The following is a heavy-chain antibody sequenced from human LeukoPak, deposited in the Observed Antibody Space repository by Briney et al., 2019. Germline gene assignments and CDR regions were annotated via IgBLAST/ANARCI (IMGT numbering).Heavy chain of an antibody. D-gene: IGHD4-17*01. Sequence: GGSLRLSCAASGFTFSSYVMHWVRQAPGKGLEWVANIKQDGSEKYYVDSVKGRFTISRDNAKNSLYLQMNSLRAEDTAVYYCARLNYGDYLGNFDYWGQGTLVTVSS. V-gene: IGHV3-7*01. CDR2: IKQDGSEK. CDR3: ARLNYGDYLGNFDY. J-gene: IGHJ4*02. CDR1: GFTFSSYV.